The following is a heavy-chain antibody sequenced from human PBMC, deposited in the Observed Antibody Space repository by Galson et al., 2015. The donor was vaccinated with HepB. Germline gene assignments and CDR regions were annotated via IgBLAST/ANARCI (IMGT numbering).Heavy chain of an antibody. V-gene: IGHV1-46*04. CDR3: ARVGQARGIQLWFDGEDAFDI. CDR1: GYTFTSYY. D-gene: IGHD5-18*01. Sequence: SVKVSCKASGYTFTSYYMHWVRQAPGQGLEWMRIINPSGGSTSYAQKLQGRVTMTRDTSTSTVYMELSSLRSEDTAVYYCARVGQARGIQLWFDGEDAFDIWGQGTMVTVSS. CDR2: INPSGGST. J-gene: IGHJ3*02.